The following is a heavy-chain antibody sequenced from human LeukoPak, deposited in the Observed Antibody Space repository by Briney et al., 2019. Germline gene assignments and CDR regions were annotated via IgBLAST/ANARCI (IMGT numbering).Heavy chain of an antibody. Sequence: SETLSLTCAVYGGSFSGYYWSWIRQPPGKGLEWIGEINHSGSTNYNPYLKSRVTISVDTSKNQFSLKLSSVTAADTAVYYCARGGSVDIVVVPAAISIVNWFDPWGQGTLVTVSS. D-gene: IGHD2-2*02. CDR2: INHSGST. CDR1: GGSFSGYY. J-gene: IGHJ5*02. V-gene: IGHV4-34*01. CDR3: ARGGSVDIVVVPAAISIVNWFDP.